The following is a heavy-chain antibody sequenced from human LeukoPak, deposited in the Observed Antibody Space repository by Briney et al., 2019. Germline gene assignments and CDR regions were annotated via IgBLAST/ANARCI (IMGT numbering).Heavy chain of an antibody. J-gene: IGHJ4*02. Sequence: ASVKVSCKASGYTFTGYYIHWVRQAPGQGLEWMGWINPNSGGTNHAQKFQGRVTMTRDTSMSTAYMELSGLRSDDTAVYYCSRDSGYCSGGSCWYFDFWGQGTLVTVS. D-gene: IGHD2-15*01. CDR1: GYTFTGYY. V-gene: IGHV1-2*02. CDR3: SRDSGYCSGGSCWYFDF. CDR2: INPNSGGT.